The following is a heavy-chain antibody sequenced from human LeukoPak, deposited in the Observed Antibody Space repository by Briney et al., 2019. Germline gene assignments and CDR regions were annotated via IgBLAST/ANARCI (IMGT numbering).Heavy chain of an antibody. Sequence: ASVKVSCKASGYTFTSYAMNWVRQAPGQGLEWMGWISAYNGNTNYAQKLQGRVTMTTDTSTSTAYMELRSLRSDDTAVYYCARDAYYYGSGSYYTEYNWFDPWGQGTLVTVSS. CDR2: ISAYNGNT. CDR3: ARDAYYYGSGSYYTEYNWFDP. V-gene: IGHV1-18*01. CDR1: GYTFTSYA. D-gene: IGHD3-10*01. J-gene: IGHJ5*02.